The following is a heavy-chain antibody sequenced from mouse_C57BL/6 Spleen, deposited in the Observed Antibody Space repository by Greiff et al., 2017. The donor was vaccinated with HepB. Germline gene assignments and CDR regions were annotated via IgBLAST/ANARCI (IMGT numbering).Heavy chain of an antibody. J-gene: IGHJ4*01. Sequence: EVQLQQSGPGLVKPSQSLSLTCSVTGYSITSGYYWNWIRQFPGNKLEWMGYISYDGSNNYNPSLKNRISITRDTSKNQFFLKLNSVTTEDTATFSCSRDSYYYGPISHAMDYWGQGTSVTVSS. CDR3: SRDSYYYGPISHAMDY. CDR1: GYSITSGYY. V-gene: IGHV3-6*01. CDR2: ISYDGSN. D-gene: IGHD1-1*01.